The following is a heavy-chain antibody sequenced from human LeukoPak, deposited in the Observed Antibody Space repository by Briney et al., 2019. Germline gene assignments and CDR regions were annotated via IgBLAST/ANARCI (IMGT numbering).Heavy chain of an antibody. Sequence: SETLSLTCTVSGGSISSGGYCWSWIRQHPGEGLEWIGYIYYSGSTYYNPSLKSRVTISVDTSKNQFSLKLSSVTAADTAVYYCARDLGGSGRVNFNYYGMDVWGQGTTVTVSS. CDR1: GGSISSGGYC. J-gene: IGHJ6*02. V-gene: IGHV4-31*03. D-gene: IGHD3-10*01. CDR2: IYYSGST. CDR3: ARDLGGSGRVNFNYYGMDV.